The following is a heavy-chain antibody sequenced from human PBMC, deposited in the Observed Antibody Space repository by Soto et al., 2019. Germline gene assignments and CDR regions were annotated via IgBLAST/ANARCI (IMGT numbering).Heavy chain of an antibody. V-gene: IGHV1-69*01. J-gene: IGHJ4*02. CDR2: IIPIFGTA. Sequence: QVQLVQSGAEVKKPGSSVKVSCKASGGTFSSYAISWVRQAPGQGLEWMGGIIPIFGTANYAQKFQGRVTITADESTSTAYMELSSLRSADTAVYDCASERGGLGYCSCGSCPIDYWGQGTLVTVSS. CDR3: ASERGGLGYCSCGSCPIDY. CDR1: GGTFSSYA. D-gene: IGHD2-15*01.